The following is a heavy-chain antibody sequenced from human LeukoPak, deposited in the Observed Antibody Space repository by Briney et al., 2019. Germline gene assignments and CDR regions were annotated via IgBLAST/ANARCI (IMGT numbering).Heavy chain of an antibody. CDR1: GYTFTSYG. D-gene: IGHD1-14*01. V-gene: IGHV1-18*01. CDR3: ARSGQTYRSPHEHDY. J-gene: IGHJ4*02. Sequence: LWASVKVSFKASGYTFTSYGISWVRQASGEGPEWMGWISAYNGNTNYAQKLQGRVTMTTDTSTSTAYMELRSLRSDDTAVYYCARSGQTYRSPHEHDYWGQGTLVTVSS. CDR2: ISAYNGNT.